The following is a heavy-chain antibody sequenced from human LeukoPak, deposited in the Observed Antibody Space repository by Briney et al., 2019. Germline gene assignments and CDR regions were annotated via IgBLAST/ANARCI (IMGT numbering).Heavy chain of an antibody. CDR2: ISGSGGST. V-gene: IGHV3-23*01. CDR1: GFTFSSYS. J-gene: IGHJ4*02. Sequence: GGSLRLSCAASGFTFSSYSMNWVRQAPGKGLEWVSAISGSGGSTYYADSVKGRFTISRDNSKNTLYLQMNSLRAEDTAVYYCAKGGAYYDSSGYNFDYWGQGTLVTVSS. D-gene: IGHD3-22*01. CDR3: AKGGAYYDSSGYNFDY.